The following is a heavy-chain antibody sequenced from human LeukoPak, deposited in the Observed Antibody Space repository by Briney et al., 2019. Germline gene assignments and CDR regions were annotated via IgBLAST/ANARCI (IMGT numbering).Heavy chain of an antibody. CDR2: INPNSGGT. CDR1: GYSFIGYY. V-gene: IGHV1-2*02. Sequence: ASVKVSCKASGYSFIGYYMHWVRQAPGQGLEWMGWINPNSGGTNYAQKFQGRVTMTRDTSISTAYMELSRPRSDDTAVYYCRTDRYGDYGDYIDYWGQGTLVTVSS. J-gene: IGHJ4*02. CDR3: RTDRYGDYGDYIDY. D-gene: IGHD4-17*01.